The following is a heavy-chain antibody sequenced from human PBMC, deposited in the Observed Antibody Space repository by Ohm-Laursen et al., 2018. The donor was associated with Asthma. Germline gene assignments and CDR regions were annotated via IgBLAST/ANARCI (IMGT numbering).Heavy chain of an antibody. J-gene: IGHJ6*02. D-gene: IGHD1-1*01. CDR2: ISGSGGST. CDR1: GFTFSSYA. CDR3: ARDLGWNDNYYYYGMDV. V-gene: IGHV3-23*01. Sequence: GSLRLSCSAAGFTFSSYAMSWVRQAPGKGLEWVSAISGSGGSTYYADSVKGRFTTSRDNSKSTLYLQMNSLSAEDTAVYYYARDLGWNDNYYYYGMDVWGQGTTVTVSS.